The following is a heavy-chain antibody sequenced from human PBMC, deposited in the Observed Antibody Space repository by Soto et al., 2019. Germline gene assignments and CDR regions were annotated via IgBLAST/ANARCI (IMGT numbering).Heavy chain of an antibody. CDR1: GFTFSSYA. D-gene: IGHD3-22*01. CDR2: ISGSGGST. V-gene: IGHV3-23*01. Sequence: GGSLRLSCAASGFTFSSYAMSWVRQAPGKGLEWVSAISGSGGSTYYADSVKGRFTISRDNSKNTLYLQMNSLRAEDTAVYYCAKDHGYYYDSSGYYWGQGTLVTVSS. CDR3: AKDHGYYYDSSGYY. J-gene: IGHJ4*02.